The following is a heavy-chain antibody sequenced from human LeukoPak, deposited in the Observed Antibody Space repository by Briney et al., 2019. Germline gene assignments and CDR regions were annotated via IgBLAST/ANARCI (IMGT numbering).Heavy chain of an antibody. CDR3: ARVGRSRGSLPNSYYYMDV. CDR1: GDIFNSYS. CDR2: IIPIFGSA. Sequence: SVTVSCKASGDIFNSYSISWVRQAPGQGLEWMGGIIPIFGSANYAQTFQGRVTITTDQSTSTAYMELSSLSSEDTAVYYCARVGRSRGSLPNSYYYMDVWGKGTTVTVSS. J-gene: IGHJ6*03. D-gene: IGHD1-26*01. V-gene: IGHV1-69*05.